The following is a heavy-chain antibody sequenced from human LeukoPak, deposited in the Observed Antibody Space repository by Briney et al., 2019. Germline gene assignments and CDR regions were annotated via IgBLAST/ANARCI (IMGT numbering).Heavy chain of an antibody. D-gene: IGHD3-10*02. CDR2: ISSSGSTI. V-gene: IGHV3-48*04. CDR1: GFTVSSNS. Sequence: PGGSLRLSCTVSGFTVSSNSMSWVRQAPGKGLGWVSYISSSGSTIYYADSVKGRFTISRDNAKNSLYLQMNSLRAEDTAVYYCAELGITMIGGVWGKGTTVTISS. J-gene: IGHJ6*04. CDR3: AELGITMIGGV.